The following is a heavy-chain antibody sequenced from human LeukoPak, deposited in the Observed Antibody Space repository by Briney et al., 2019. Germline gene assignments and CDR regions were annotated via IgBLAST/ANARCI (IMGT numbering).Heavy chain of an antibody. J-gene: IGHJ4*02. D-gene: IGHD4-17*01. CDR1: GGSFSGYY. CDR3: ARGTDDYGDSGDY. Sequence: SETLSLTCAVYGGSFSGYYWSWIRQPPGKGLEWIGEINHSGSTNYNPSLKSRVTISVDTSKNQFSLKLSSVTAADTAVYYCARGTDDYGDSGDYWGQGTVVTVSS. CDR2: INHSGST. V-gene: IGHV4-34*01.